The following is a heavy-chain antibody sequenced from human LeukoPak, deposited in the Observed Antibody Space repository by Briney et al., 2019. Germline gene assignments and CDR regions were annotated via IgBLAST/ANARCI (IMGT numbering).Heavy chain of an antibody. V-gene: IGHV3-53*01. D-gene: IGHD1-1*01. CDR1: RFTVSSNY. CDR2: IYSGGST. J-gene: IGHJ4*02. Sequence: GGSLRLSCAASRFTVSSNYMSWVRQAPGKGLEWVSVIYSGGSTYHADSVKGRFTISRDNSKNSLSLQMNSLTAEDTAIYYCAIATTGRGAFGSWGQGTLVSVSS. CDR3: AIATTGRGAFGS.